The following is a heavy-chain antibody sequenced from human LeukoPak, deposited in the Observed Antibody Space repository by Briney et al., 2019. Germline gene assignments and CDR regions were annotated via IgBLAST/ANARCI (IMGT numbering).Heavy chain of an antibody. D-gene: IGHD4-11*01. CDR1: GFTFSSYS. J-gene: IGHJ6*02. Sequence: GGSLRLSCAASGFTFSSYSMNWVRQAPGKGLEWVANIKQDGSEKYYVDSVKGRFTISRDNAKNSLYLQMNSLRAEDTAVYYCARDHKTVATRIYYYYYGMDVWGQGTTVTVSS. V-gene: IGHV3-7*01. CDR2: IKQDGSEK. CDR3: ARDHKTVATRIYYYYYGMDV.